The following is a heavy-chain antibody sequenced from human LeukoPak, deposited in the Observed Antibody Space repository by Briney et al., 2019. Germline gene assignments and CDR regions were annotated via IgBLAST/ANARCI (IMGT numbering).Heavy chain of an antibody. Sequence: PGGSLRLSCAASGFTFSSYSMNWVRQAPGKGLEWVSSISSSSSYIYYADSVKGRFTISRDNAKNSLYLQMNSLRAEDTAVYYCARDLLYSGSYDFDYWGQGTLVTVSS. J-gene: IGHJ4*02. CDR1: GFTFSSYS. CDR2: ISSSSSYI. D-gene: IGHD1-26*01. CDR3: ARDLLYSGSYDFDY. V-gene: IGHV3-21*01.